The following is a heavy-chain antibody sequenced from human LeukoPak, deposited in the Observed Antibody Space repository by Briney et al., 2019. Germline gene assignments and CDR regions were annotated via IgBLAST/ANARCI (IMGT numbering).Heavy chain of an antibody. J-gene: IGHJ4*02. CDR2: ISSSSSTI. CDR3: ARDKARRYYYDSSGYVFDY. Sequence: GGSLRLSSAASGFTFSSYSMNWVRQAPGKGLEWVSYISSSSSTIYYADSVKGRFTISRDNAKNSLYLQMNSLRAEDTAVYYCARDKARRYYYDSSGYVFDYWGQGTLVTVSS. CDR1: GFTFSSYS. D-gene: IGHD3-22*01. V-gene: IGHV3-48*01.